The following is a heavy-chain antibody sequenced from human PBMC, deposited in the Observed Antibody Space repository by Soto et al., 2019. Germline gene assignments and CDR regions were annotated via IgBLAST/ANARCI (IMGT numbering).Heavy chain of an antibody. J-gene: IGHJ6*02. D-gene: IGHD2-21*01. Sequence: PGGSLRLSCAASGFTFRSYSMNWVRQAPGKGLEWVSSISSSSFSINYADSVKGRFSISRDNAQNSLHLQMNNLRAEDTAVYYCARNESSSIYGMDVWGQGTTVTVSS. CDR3: ARNESSSIYGMDV. CDR2: ISSSSFSI. V-gene: IGHV3-21*01. CDR1: GFTFRSYS.